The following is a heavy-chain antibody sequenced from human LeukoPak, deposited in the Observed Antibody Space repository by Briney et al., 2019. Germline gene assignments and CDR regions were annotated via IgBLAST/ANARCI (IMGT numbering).Heavy chain of an antibody. CDR1: GYTFTSYD. Sequence: ASVKVSCKASGYTFTSYDFNWVRQATGQRPEWMGWMSPNSGDTGYAQKFQGRVTMTRNTSISTAYMELSSLRSEDTAVYYCASRIYYDSSGYYTVLEFDYWGQGTLVTVSS. CDR2: MSPNSGDT. J-gene: IGHJ4*02. D-gene: IGHD3-22*01. CDR3: ASRIYYDSSGYYTVLEFDY. V-gene: IGHV1-8*01.